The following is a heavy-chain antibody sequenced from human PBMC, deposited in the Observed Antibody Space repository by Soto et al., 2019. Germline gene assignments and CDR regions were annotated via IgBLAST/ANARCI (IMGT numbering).Heavy chain of an antibody. CDR2: IFHTGST. J-gene: IGHJ5*02. V-gene: IGHV4-4*02. CDR1: GGSISSTHW. D-gene: IGHD6-19*01. Sequence: QVQLQESGPGLVKPSETLSLTCAVSGGSISSTHWWSWVRQPPGKKLEWIGEIFHTGSTNYNPSLDSRVIISIDKSKNQFSLKLTAVTAADTAVYYCARRAPVSGTTWGQGTLVTVS. CDR3: ARRAPVSGTT.